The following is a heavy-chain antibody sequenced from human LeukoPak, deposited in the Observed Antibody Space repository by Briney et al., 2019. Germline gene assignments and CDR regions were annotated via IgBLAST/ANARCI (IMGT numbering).Heavy chain of an antibody. CDR1: GFTFSDYW. V-gene: IGHV3-74*01. D-gene: IGHD1-26*01. CDR3: ATGSIVGATTFDY. Sequence: GGSLRLSCAASGFTFSDYWMHWVRQAPGKGLVWVSRINGDGTSTRYADSVKGRFTISRDNAKNTLYLQMNSLSAEDTAVYYCATGSIVGATTFDYWGQGTLVTVSS. CDR2: INGDGTST. J-gene: IGHJ4*02.